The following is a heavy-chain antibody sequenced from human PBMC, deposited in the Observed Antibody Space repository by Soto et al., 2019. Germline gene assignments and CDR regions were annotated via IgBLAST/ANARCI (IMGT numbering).Heavy chain of an antibody. D-gene: IGHD5-18*01. CDR1: GYTFTSYD. Sequence: QVQLVQSGAEVKKPGASVKVSCKASGYTFTSYDINWVRQATGQGLKWMGWMNPNSGNTGYAQKFQGRVTMPRNTSISTAYMELSSLRSEDTAVYYCARWAVDTAMVTGWGQGTLVTVSS. CDR3: ARWAVDTAMVTG. CDR2: MNPNSGNT. V-gene: IGHV1-8*01. J-gene: IGHJ4*02.